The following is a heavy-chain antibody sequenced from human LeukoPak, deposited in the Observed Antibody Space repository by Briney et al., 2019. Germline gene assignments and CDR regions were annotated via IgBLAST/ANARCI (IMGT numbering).Heavy chain of an antibody. J-gene: IGHJ4*02. D-gene: IGHD3-3*01. CDR3: AKDLPQYYDFWSGYYGGFDC. Sequence: GGSLRLSCAASGFTFEDYAMHWVRQAPGKGLEWVSLISGDGGNIYYAESVKGRFTISRDNSKNSLYLQMNSLRTEDTALYYCAKDLPQYYDFWSGYYGGFDCWGQGTLVTVSS. V-gene: IGHV3-43*02. CDR2: ISGDGGNI. CDR1: GFTFEDYA.